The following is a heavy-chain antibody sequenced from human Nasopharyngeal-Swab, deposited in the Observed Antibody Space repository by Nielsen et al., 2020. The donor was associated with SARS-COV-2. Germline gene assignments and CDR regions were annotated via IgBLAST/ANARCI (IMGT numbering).Heavy chain of an antibody. D-gene: IGHD3-16*01. CDR1: GFTFSSYA. CDR3: AREGGNWFDP. CDR2: ISYDGSNK. Sequence: GESLKISCAASGFTFSSYAMHWVRQAPGKGLAWVAVISYDGSNKYYADSVKGRFTISRDNSKNTLYLQMNSLRAEDTAVYYCAREGGNWFDPWGQGTLVTVSS. J-gene: IGHJ5*02. V-gene: IGHV3-30*04.